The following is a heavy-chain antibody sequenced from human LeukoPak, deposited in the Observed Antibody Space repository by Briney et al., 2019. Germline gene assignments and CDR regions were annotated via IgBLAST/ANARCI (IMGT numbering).Heavy chain of an antibody. V-gene: IGHV1-69*13. J-gene: IGHJ6*02. CDR3: AIKVQLDLFYYGMDV. Sequence: GASVTVSCTASGYTFTSYDINWVRQAPGQGLEWMGGIIPIFGTANYAQKFQGRVTITADESTSTAYMELSSLRSEDTAVYYCAIKVQLDLFYYGMDVWGQGTTVTVSS. D-gene: IGHD1-1*01. CDR1: GYTFTSYD. CDR2: IIPIFGTA.